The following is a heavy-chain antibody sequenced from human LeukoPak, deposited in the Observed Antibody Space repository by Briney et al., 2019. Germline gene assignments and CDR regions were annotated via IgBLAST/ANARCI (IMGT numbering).Heavy chain of an antibody. J-gene: IGHJ5*02. V-gene: IGHV4-34*01. CDR3: ARPYSSSWYRWFDP. CDR1: GGSFSGYY. D-gene: IGHD6-13*01. CDR2: INHSGST. Sequence: SETLSLTCAVYGGSFSGYYWSWIRQPPGKGVEWIGEINHSGSTNYNPSLKRRVTISVYTSNNQFSLKLSSVTAADTAVYYCARPYSSSWYRWFDPWGQGTLVSVSS.